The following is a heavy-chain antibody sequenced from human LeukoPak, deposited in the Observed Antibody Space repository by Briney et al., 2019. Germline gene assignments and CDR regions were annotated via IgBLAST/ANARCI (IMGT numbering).Heavy chain of an antibody. CDR2: INPNSGGT. V-gene: IGHV1-2*02. D-gene: IGHD6-19*01. CDR1: GYTFTGYY. CDR3: ARDRRIAVAGTKGSWFDP. J-gene: IGHJ5*02. Sequence: ASVKVSCKASGYTFTGYYMHWVRQAPGQGLEWMGWINPNSGGTNYAQKFQGRVTMTRDTSISTAYMELCRLRSDDTAVYYCARDRRIAVAGTKGSWFDPWGQGTLVTVSS.